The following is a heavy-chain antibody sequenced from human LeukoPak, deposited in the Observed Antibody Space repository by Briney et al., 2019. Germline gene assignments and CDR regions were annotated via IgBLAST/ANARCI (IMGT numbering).Heavy chain of an antibody. CDR1: GFTFSSYA. J-gene: IGHJ5*01. Sequence: PGRSLRLSCAASGFTFSSYAMHWVRQAPGKGLEWVSSITSNGSQTYYADALKGRFIISRNNVKNSLYLQMSSLRAEDTAVYYCTRAIRATGADSWGQGTLVTVSS. V-gene: IGHV3-21*01. CDR2: ITSNGSQT. CDR3: TRAIRATGADS. D-gene: IGHD6-13*01.